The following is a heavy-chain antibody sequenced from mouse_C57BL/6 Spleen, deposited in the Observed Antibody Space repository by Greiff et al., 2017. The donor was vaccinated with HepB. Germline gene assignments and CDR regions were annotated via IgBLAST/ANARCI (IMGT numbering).Heavy chain of an antibody. J-gene: IGHJ4*01. CDR2: INPNNGGT. D-gene: IGHD2-4*01. Sequence: EVQLQQSGPELVKPGASVKISCKASGYTFTDYYMNWVKQSHGKSLEWIGDINPNNGGTSYNQKFKGKATLTVDKSSSTAYMELRNLTSEDSAVYYCARGDYDEDYAMDYWGQGTSVTVSS. V-gene: IGHV1-26*01. CDR3: ARGDYDEDYAMDY. CDR1: GYTFTDYY.